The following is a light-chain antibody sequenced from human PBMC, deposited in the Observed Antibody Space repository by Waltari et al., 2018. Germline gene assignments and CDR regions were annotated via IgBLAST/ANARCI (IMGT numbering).Light chain of an antibody. J-gene: IGLJ2*01. Sequence: QSALTHPASASGSPGQSITLSCTGTSNDVGGYNYASWYQQFPGKAPKLLIYDVSKRPSGVSDRFSGSKSGNTASLTISGLQAEDEADYYCSSFTSRSTVLFGGGTRVTVL. CDR1: SNDVGGYNY. CDR3: SSFTSRSTVL. CDR2: DVS. V-gene: IGLV2-14*01.